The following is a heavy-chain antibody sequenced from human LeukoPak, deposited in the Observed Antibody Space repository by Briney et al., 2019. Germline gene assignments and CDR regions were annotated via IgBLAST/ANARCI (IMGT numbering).Heavy chain of an antibody. V-gene: IGHV4-59*01. CDR2: IYYSGST. CDR3: ARGARNYYYYYMDV. Sequence: PSETLSLTCTVSGGSISSYYWSWIRQPPGKGLEWIGYIYYSGSTNYNPSLKSRVTISVDTSKNQFSLKLSSVTAADTAVYYCARGARNYYYYYMDVWGKGTTVTVSS. CDR1: GGSISSYY. J-gene: IGHJ6*03.